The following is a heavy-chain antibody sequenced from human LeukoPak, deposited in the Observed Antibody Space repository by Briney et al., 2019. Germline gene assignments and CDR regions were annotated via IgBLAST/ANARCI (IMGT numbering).Heavy chain of an antibody. CDR2: ISNTGDST. V-gene: IGHV3-23*01. CDR3: AKDNDPRAYSGYDSYDY. D-gene: IGHD5-12*01. Sequence: PGGSLRLSCAASGFTFTTYAMSWVRQAPGKGLEWVSAISNTGDSTYHADSVKGRFTISRDNSKNTLFLQMNSLRAEDTAVYYCAKDNDPRAYSGYDSYDYWGQGTLVTVSS. CDR1: GFTFTTYA. J-gene: IGHJ4*02.